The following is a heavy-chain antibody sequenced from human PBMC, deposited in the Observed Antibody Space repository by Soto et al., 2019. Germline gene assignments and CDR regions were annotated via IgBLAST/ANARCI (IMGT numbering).Heavy chain of an antibody. Sequence: PSETLSLTCTVSGGSISSSSYYWGWIRQPPGKGLEWIGSIYYSGSTYYNPSLKSRVTISVDTSKNQFSLKLSSVTAADTAVYYCARQKMATIYYYYGMDAWGQGTTVTVSS. CDR3: ARQKMATIYYYYGMDA. V-gene: IGHV4-39*01. CDR2: IYYSGST. J-gene: IGHJ6*02. D-gene: IGHD5-12*01. CDR1: GGSISSSSYY.